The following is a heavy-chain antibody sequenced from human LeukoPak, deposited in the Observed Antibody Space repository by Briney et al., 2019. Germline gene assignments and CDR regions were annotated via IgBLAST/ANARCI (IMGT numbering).Heavy chain of an antibody. CDR1: GFTFSSYA. CDR2: ISGSGGST. D-gene: IGHD3-22*01. CDR3: AKGSRYYYDSSGPNPLY. V-gene: IGHV3-23*01. Sequence: GGSLRLSCAASGFTFSSYAMSWVRQAPGKGLEWVSAISGSGGSTYYADSVKGRFTISRDNSKNTLYLQMNSLRAEDTAVYYCAKGSRYYYDSSGPNPLYWGQGTLVTVSS. J-gene: IGHJ4*02.